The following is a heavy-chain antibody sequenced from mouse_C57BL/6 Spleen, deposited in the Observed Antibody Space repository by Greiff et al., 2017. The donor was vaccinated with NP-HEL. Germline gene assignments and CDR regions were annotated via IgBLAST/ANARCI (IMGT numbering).Heavy chain of an antibody. V-gene: IGHV10-1*01. Sequence: EVRLVESGGGLVQPKGSLKLSCAASGFSFNTYAMNWVRQAPGKGLEWVARIRSKSNNYATYYADSVKDRFTISRDDSESMLYLQMNNLKTEDTAMYYCVGQVDDDAWFAYWGQGTLVTVSA. D-gene: IGHD2-4*01. CDR1: GFSFNTYA. CDR3: VGQVDDDAWFAY. J-gene: IGHJ3*01. CDR2: IRSKSNNYAT.